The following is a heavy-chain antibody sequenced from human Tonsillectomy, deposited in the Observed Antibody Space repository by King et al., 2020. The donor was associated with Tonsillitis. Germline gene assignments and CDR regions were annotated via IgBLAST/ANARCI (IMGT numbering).Heavy chain of an antibody. CDR2: IYYNGST. CDR3: AGWRSYYGTYFDY. V-gene: IGHV4-59*08. Sequence: QLQESGPGLVRPSETLSLTCTVSGGSISSYYWSWIRQPPGKGLEWIGYIYYNGSTNYNPSLKSRVTISVDTSNSQFSLRLSSVTAADTAVYYCAGWRSYYGTYFDYWGQGTLVTVSS. J-gene: IGHJ4*02. CDR1: GGSISSYY. D-gene: IGHD2-2*01.